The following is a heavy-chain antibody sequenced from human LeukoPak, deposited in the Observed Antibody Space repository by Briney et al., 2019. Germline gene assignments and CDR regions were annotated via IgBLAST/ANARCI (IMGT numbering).Heavy chain of an antibody. CDR1: GYSFTNYW. D-gene: IGHD6-19*01. Sequence: GESLKISCKGSGYSFTNYWINWVRQMPGKGLEWVGIIYPGDSDTRYSPSFQGQVTISADKSITTAYLQWSSLKASDTAMYYCARHVVPYSSGLTGFDYWGQGTLVTVSS. V-gene: IGHV5-51*01. CDR2: IYPGDSDT. J-gene: IGHJ4*02. CDR3: ARHVVPYSSGLTGFDY.